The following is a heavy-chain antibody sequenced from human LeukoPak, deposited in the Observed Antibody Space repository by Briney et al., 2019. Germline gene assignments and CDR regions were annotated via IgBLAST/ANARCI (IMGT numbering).Heavy chain of an antibody. Sequence: GASVKVSCKASGYTFTSYGISWVRQAPGQGLEWMGWISAYNGNTNYAQKLQGRVTMTTDTSTSTAYMELRSLRSDDTAVYYCARYLRGVIITPGEGAFDIWGQGTMVTVSS. D-gene: IGHD3-10*01. CDR2: ISAYNGNT. CDR3: ARYLRGVIITPGEGAFDI. J-gene: IGHJ3*02. V-gene: IGHV1-18*01. CDR1: GYTFTSYG.